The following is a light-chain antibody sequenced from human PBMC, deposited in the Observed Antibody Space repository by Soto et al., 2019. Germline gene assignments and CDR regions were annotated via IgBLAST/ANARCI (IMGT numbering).Light chain of an antibody. CDR2: LAS. J-gene: IGKJ1*01. CDR1: QSISTS. V-gene: IGKV1-5*03. Sequence: DIQITQSPSTLSAFVGDRVTITCRASQSISTSLAWYQQKPGKAPKLLIYLASTLQSGVPTRFSGSGSATEFTLSINSLQPDDFATYYCQQYGSYSRTFGQGTKVDIK. CDR3: QQYGSYSRT.